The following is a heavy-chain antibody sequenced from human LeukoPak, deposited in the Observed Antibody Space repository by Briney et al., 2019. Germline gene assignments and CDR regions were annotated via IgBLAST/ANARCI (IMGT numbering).Heavy chain of an antibody. J-gene: IGHJ4*01. CDR2: INPISGDT. CDR1: GYTFIDSF. V-gene: IGHV1-2*02. CDR3: ARDLAWGSGYDLDY. D-gene: IGHD5-12*01. Sequence: ASVKVSCKASGYTFIDSFMHWVRQTPGQGPEWMGWINPISGDTNYAQKFQGRLTLTRDTSIGTAYMELTRLRFDDTAMYYCARDLAWGSGYDLDYWGLGTLVIVSS.